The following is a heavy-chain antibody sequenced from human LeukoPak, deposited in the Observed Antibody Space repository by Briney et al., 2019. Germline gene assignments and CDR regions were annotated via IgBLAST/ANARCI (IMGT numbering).Heavy chain of an antibody. J-gene: IGHJ4*02. CDR1: GGTFSSYA. V-gene: IGHV1-69*04. Sequence: ASVKVSCKASGGTFSSYAISWVRQAPGQGLEWMGRIIPILGIANYAQKFQGRVTITADKSTSTAYMELSSLRSEDTAVYYCARVSVDKAMDYFDYWGQGTLVTVSS. CDR2: IIPILGIA. D-gene: IGHD5-18*01. CDR3: ARVSVDKAMDYFDY.